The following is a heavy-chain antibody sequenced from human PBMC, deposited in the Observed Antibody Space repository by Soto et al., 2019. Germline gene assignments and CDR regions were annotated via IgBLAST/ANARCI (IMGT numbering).Heavy chain of an antibody. J-gene: IGHJ4*02. CDR2: ISYDGNNK. CDR1: GFTFSSFG. Sequence: QVQLVESGGGVVQPGRSLRLSCAASGFTFSSFGMHWVRQAPGKGLEWAAVISYDGNNKYHADSVKGRFTISRDNSKKTFYLKMNRLRAEDTAVYYCAKGTGGGYSNGSPYYFDYWGQGTLVTVSS. CDR3: AKGTGGGYSNGSPYYFDY. V-gene: IGHV3-30*18. D-gene: IGHD5-18*01.